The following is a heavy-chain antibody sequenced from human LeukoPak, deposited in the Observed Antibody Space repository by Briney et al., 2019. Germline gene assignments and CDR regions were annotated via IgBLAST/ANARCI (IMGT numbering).Heavy chain of an antibody. J-gene: IGHJ4*02. V-gene: IGHV4-34*01. Sequence: PSETLSLTCTVSGGSISSYYWSWIRQPPGKGLEWIGEINHSGSTNYNPSLKSRVTISVDTSKNQFSLKLSSVTAADTAVYYCARRVYYFDYWGQGTLVTVSS. CDR1: GGSISSYY. D-gene: IGHD2-8*01. CDR3: ARRVYYFDY. CDR2: INHSGST.